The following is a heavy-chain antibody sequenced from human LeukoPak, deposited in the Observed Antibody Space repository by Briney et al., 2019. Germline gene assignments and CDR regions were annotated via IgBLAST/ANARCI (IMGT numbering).Heavy chain of an antibody. J-gene: IGHJ4*02. D-gene: IGHD2-2*01. CDR1: GGSISSRTYK. V-gene: IGHV4-39*01. CDR3: ATYCSTTNCYPD. CDR2: MSYSGDS. Sequence: SETLSLTCTVSGGSISSRTYKWGWVRQPPGKGLQWIGSMSYSGDSYYNPSLKSRVTMSVDTSKNQFSLRLSSVTAADMAVYYCATYCSTTNCYPDWGQGTLVTVSS.